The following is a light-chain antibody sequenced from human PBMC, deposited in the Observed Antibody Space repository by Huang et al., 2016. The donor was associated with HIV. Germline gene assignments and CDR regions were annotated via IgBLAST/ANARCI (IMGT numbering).Light chain of an antibody. V-gene: IGKV1-5*01. Sequence: DIQMTQSPSTLSAAVGDRVTITCRASQSIGGWLAWYQQKPGKAPNLLIYDASSLEGGVPSRFSGSRSGTEFTLTITSLQPDDAAIYHCQQYNSYPYTFGQGTKLEI. CDR2: DAS. CDR3: QQYNSYPYT. CDR1: QSIGGW. J-gene: IGKJ2*01.